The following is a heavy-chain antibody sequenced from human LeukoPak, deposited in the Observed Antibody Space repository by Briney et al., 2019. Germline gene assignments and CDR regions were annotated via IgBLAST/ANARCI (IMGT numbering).Heavy chain of an antibody. CDR2: IIPIFGTA. CDR1: GGTFSSYA. Sequence: SVKVSCKASGGTFSSYAISWVRQAPGQGLEWMGGIIPIFGTANYAQKFQGRVMITADESTSTAYMELSSLRSEDTAVYYCARSPGELHNWFDPWGQGTLVTVSS. CDR3: ARSPGELHNWFDP. V-gene: IGHV1-69*13. D-gene: IGHD1-26*01. J-gene: IGHJ5*02.